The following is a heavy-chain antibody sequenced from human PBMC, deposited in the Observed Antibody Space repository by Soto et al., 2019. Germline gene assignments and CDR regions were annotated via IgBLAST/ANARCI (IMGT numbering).Heavy chain of an antibody. CDR1: GGSLSSYY. D-gene: IGHD3-3*01. J-gene: IGHJ6*02. CDR3: ARDNPPDFWSGPRYYGMDV. V-gene: IGHV4-59*01. Sequence: LSLTCTVSGGSLSSYYWSWIRQPPGKGLEWIGYIYYSGSTNYNPSLKSRVTISVDTSKNQFSLKLSSVTAAATAVYYCARDNPPDFWSGPRYYGMDVWGQGTTVTVSS. CDR2: IYYSGST.